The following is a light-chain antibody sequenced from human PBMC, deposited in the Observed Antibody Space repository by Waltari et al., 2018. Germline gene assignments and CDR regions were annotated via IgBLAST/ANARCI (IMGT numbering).Light chain of an antibody. CDR1: QTMSSD. V-gene: IGKV1-39*01. Sequence: DIQMTQSPSALSASVGDRVNISCRASQTMSSDLNWYQQKPGTAPKVLIYAVSNLQSGVPSRFSGSGSGTDFTLTISSLQPEDSATYYCQQSSTWTFGQGTKVEIK. CDR3: QQSSTWT. CDR2: AVS. J-gene: IGKJ1*01.